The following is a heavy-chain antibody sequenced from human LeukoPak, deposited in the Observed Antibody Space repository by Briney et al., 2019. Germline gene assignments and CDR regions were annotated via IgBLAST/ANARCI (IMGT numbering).Heavy chain of an antibody. D-gene: IGHD1-14*01. J-gene: IGHJ6*02. CDR2: IYYSGST. CDR3: ARDGKYCYYGMDV. CDR1: GGSLSSYY. Sequence: SETLSLTCTVSGGSLSSYYWSWIRQPPGKGLEWIGYIYYSGSTNYNPSFKSRVTISVDTSKNQFSLKLSSVTAADTAVYYCARDGKYCYYGMDVWGQGTTVTVSS. V-gene: IGHV4-59*01.